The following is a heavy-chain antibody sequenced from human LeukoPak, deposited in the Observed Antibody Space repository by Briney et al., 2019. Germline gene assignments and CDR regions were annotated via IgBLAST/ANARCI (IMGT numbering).Heavy chain of an antibody. V-gene: IGHV1-69*01. Sequence: SVKVSCKASGGTFSSYAISWVRQAPGQGLEWMGGIIPIFGTANYAQKFQGRVTITADESTSTAYMELSSLRSEDTAVYYCARDRGNQRGYYYYYMDVWGKGTTVTVSS. D-gene: IGHD1-14*01. CDR3: ARDRGNQRGYYYYYMDV. J-gene: IGHJ6*03. CDR2: IIPIFGTA. CDR1: GGTFSSYA.